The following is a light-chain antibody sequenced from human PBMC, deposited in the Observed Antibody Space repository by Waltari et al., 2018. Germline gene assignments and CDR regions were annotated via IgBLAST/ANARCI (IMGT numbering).Light chain of an antibody. CDR2: KAS. Sequence: DIQMTQSPSTLSASVGDRVTITCRASQSITNWLAWYQQKPGKAPNLLIYKASNLESGVPSRFSGSGSGTEFTLTISSLQPDDFATYYCQQYDNYWTFGQGTNVEIK. CDR1: QSITNW. J-gene: IGKJ1*01. CDR3: QQYDNYWT. V-gene: IGKV1-5*03.